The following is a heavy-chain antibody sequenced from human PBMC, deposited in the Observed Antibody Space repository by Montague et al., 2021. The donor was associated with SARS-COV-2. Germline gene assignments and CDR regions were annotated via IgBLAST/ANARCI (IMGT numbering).Heavy chain of an antibody. CDR1: GAPISTGIYY. CDR2: IRTTGHT. CDR3: ARFGSGTLEFDL. V-gene: IGHV4-61*02. Sequence: TRSLTCTVSGAPISTGIYYWSWIRQPAGKGLEWIGRIRTTGHTDYNSSLESRVFMSVDTSTNQFSLSLTSVTAADTAVYFCARFGSGTLEFDLWGQGTLVTVSS. J-gene: IGHJ4*02. D-gene: IGHD1-14*01.